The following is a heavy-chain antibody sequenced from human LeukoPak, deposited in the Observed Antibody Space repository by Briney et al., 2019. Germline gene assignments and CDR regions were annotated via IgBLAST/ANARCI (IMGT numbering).Heavy chain of an antibody. J-gene: IGHJ4*02. D-gene: IGHD4-23*01. CDR1: GGSISSSSYY. CDR2: IYYSGST. V-gene: IGHV4-39*01. Sequence: SETLSLTCTVSGGSISSSSYYWGWIRQPPGKGLEWIGSIYYSGSTYYNPSLKSRVTISVDTSKNQFSLKLSSMTAADTAVYYCARLPRGGVETEYFDYWGQGTLVTVSS. CDR3: ARLPRGGVETEYFDY.